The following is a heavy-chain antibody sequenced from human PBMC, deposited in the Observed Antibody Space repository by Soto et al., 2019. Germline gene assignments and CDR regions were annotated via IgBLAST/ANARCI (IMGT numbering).Heavy chain of an antibody. CDR1: GDTFSFYS. J-gene: IGHJ4*02. CDR3: ASSYGSGYRAFDY. CDR2: INPILSMS. V-gene: IGHV1-69*02. D-gene: IGHD3-10*01. Sequence: QVQLVQSGAEVKKPGYSVTVSCKDSGDTFSFYSINWVRQAPGLGLEWMGRINPILSMSNYAQRFQGRVTVTADKSTSTAYMELSSLRSEDTAMYYCASSYGSGYRAFDYWGQGALVTVSS.